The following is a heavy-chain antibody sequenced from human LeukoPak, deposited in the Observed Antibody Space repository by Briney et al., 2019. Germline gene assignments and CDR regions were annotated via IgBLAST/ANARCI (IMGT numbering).Heavy chain of an antibody. CDR1: GFTFSSYA. J-gene: IGHJ4*02. Sequence: GRSLRLSCAASGFTFSSYAMHWVRQAPGKGLEWVAVISYDGSNKYYADSVKGRFTISRDNSKNTLYLQMNSLRAEDTAVFYCVRDGFGDGYDFDYWGQGTLVSVSS. CDR2: ISYDGSNK. CDR3: VRDGFGDGYDFDY. V-gene: IGHV3-30-3*01. D-gene: IGHD5-24*01.